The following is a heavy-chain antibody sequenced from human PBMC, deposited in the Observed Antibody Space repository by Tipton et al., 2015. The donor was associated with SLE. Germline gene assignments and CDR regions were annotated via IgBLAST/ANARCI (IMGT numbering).Heavy chain of an antibody. V-gene: IGHV4-39*01. D-gene: IGHD6-19*01. J-gene: IGHJ4*02. Sequence: LRLSCTVSGASITSNSYYWAWIRQSPGKGEEWIGEINHRGSTNHNPSLQSRVTISVDTSKNQFSLKLSSVTAADTAVYYCARSHYSSGWYYYWGQGTLVTVSS. CDR2: INHRGST. CDR3: ARSHYSSGWYYY. CDR1: GASITSNSYY.